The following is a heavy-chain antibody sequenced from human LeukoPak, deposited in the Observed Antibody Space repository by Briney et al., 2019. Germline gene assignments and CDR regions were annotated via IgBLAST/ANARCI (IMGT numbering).Heavy chain of an antibody. CDR2: I. CDR3: ARDISPYYYDSSGYYYDALDI. D-gene: IGHD3-22*01. CDR1: GLTFSSYS. Sequence: KSGGSLRLSCAASGLTFSSYSMNWVRQAPGKGLEWVSYIYYADSVKGRSTISRDNAKNSLDLQMNSLRAEDTAVYYCARDISPYYYDSSGYYYDALDIWGQGTMVTVSS. J-gene: IGHJ3*02. V-gene: IGHV3-21*01.